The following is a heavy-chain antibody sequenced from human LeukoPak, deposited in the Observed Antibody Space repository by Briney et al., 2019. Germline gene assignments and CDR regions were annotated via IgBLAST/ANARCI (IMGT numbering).Heavy chain of an antibody. D-gene: IGHD2-15*01. CDR3: ARDAEGVVVVAATYYYYYYYMDV. V-gene: IGHV3-11*01. Sequence: GGSLRLSCAASGFTFSDYYMSWIRQAPGKGLEWVSYISSSGSTIYYADSVKGRFTISRDNAKNSLYLQMNSLRAEDTAVYYCARDAEGVVVVAATYYYYYYYMDVWGKGTTVTISS. J-gene: IGHJ6*03. CDR1: GFTFSDYY. CDR2: ISSSGSTI.